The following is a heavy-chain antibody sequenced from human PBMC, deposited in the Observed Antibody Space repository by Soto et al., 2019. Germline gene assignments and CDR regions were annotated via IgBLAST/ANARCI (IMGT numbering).Heavy chain of an antibody. J-gene: IGHJ4*02. CDR2: IIPIFGTA. CDR3: ARAPSGWSYFPDY. V-gene: IGHV1-69*13. CDR1: GGTFSSYA. D-gene: IGHD6-19*01. Sequence: SVKVSCKASGGTFSSYAISWVRQAPGQGLEWMGGIIPIFGTANYAQKFQGRVTITADESTSTAYMELSSLRSEDTAVYYCARAPSGWSYFPDYWGRGTLVTVSS.